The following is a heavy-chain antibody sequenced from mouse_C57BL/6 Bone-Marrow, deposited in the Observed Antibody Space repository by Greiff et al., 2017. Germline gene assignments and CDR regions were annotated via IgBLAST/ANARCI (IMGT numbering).Heavy chain of an antibody. Sequence: EVMLVESGGDLVKPGGSLKLSCAASGFTFSSYGMYWVRQTPDKRLEWVATISSGGSYTNYPDSVKGRFTISRANDKNTLYLQMSSLNSEDTAMYYCARFYYSNFYYAMDYWGQGTSVTVSS. CDR1: GFTFSSYG. CDR2: ISSGGSYT. CDR3: ARFYYSNFYYAMDY. J-gene: IGHJ4*01. V-gene: IGHV5-6*02. D-gene: IGHD2-5*01.